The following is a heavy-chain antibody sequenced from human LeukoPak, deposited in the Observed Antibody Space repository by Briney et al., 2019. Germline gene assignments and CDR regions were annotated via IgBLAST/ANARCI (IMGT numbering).Heavy chain of an antibody. J-gene: IGHJ4*02. V-gene: IGHV1-58*01. CDR3: AAVTYGSGDYYFDY. Sequence: SVKVSCKASGFTFTSSAVQWVRQARGQRLEWIGWIVVGRGNTNYAQKFQERVTITRDMSTSTAYMELSSLRSEDTAVYYCAAVTYGSGDYYFDYWGQGTLVTVSS. CDR1: GFTFTSSA. D-gene: IGHD3-10*01. CDR2: IVVGRGNT.